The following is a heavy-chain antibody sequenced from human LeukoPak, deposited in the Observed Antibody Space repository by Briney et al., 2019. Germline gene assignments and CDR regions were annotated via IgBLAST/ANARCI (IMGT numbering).Heavy chain of an antibody. J-gene: IGHJ4*02. Sequence: GGSLRLSCAAFGFSFSYCGMHWVRQAPGKGLEWVAFIRYDGRSEYYADSVKGRFTISRDNSKNTLFLQMNSLRAEDTAVYYCAKDLSEDSSGYWGDYWGQRILVTVSS. CDR2: IRYDGRSE. CDR3: AKDLSEDSSGYWGDY. D-gene: IGHD3-22*01. V-gene: IGHV3-30*02. CDR1: GFSFSYCG.